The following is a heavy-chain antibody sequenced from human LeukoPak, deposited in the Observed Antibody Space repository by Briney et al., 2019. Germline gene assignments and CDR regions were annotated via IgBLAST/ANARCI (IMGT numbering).Heavy chain of an antibody. D-gene: IGHD3-10*01. Sequence: SETLSLTCTVSGYSISSGYYWGWIRQPPGKGLEWIGSIYYSGSTYYNPSLKSRVTISVDTSKNQFSLKLSYVTAADTAVYYCARGAYFYGSGINWFDPWGQGTLVTVSS. J-gene: IGHJ5*02. CDR3: ARGAYFYGSGINWFDP. CDR2: IYYSGST. CDR1: GYSISSGYY. V-gene: IGHV4-38-2*02.